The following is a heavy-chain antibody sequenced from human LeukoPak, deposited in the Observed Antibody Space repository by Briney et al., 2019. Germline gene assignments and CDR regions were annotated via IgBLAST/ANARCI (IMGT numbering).Heavy chain of an antibody. V-gene: IGHV1-69*04. Sequence: SVKVSCKASGGTFSSYAISWVRQAPGQGLEWMGRIIPILGIANYAQKFQGRVTITADKSTSTAYMELSSLRSEDTAVYYCARVTGAPGYYDSSGYYPPRVYYYGMDVWGQGTTVTVSS. CDR3: ARVTGAPGYYDSSGYYPPRVYYYGMDV. D-gene: IGHD3-22*01. J-gene: IGHJ6*02. CDR2: IIPILGIA. CDR1: GGTFSSYA.